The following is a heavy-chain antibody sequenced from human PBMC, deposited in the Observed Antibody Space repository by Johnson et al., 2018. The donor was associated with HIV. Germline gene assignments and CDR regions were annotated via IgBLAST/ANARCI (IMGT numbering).Heavy chain of an antibody. V-gene: IGHV3-20*04. CDR3: ARDKGTNFSGWYRESDAFDI. CDR2: VNWNGGST. D-gene: IGHD6-19*01. Sequence: VQLVESGGSMVRPGGSRRLSCAVSGFTFDDYGMSWVRQAPGKGLEWVSNVNWNGGSTGYADSVKGRFTISRDNSKNTLYLQMNSLRAEDTAVYYCARDKGTNFSGWYRESDAFDIWGQGTMVTVSS. J-gene: IGHJ3*02. CDR1: GFTFDDYG.